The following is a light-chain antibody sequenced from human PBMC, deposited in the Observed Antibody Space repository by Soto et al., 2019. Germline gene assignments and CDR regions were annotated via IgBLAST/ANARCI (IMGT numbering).Light chain of an antibody. Sequence: DIQMTQSPSSVSASVGDRVTITCRASQDVNTWVAWYQRRPGKAPKLLMYATSTLQSGVPSRFSGSGSGTDFTLTISSPQPEDSAIYFCQQAHTLPWTFGQGTKVDIK. CDR2: ATS. V-gene: IGKV1-12*01. J-gene: IGKJ1*01. CDR1: QDVNTW. CDR3: QQAHTLPWT.